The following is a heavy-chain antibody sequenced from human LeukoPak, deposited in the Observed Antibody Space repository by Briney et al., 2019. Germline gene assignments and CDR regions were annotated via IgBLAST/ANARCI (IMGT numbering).Heavy chain of an antibody. CDR3: ARGRLVVARLDY. D-gene: IGHD2-15*01. J-gene: IGHJ4*02. CDR2: LNHSGST. Sequence: KASETLSLTCTVSGGSISSYYWRWVSQPPGKGLEWSGELNHSGSTNYNTSLKSRVTISADTSKNQFSLMLRSVTGAATAVYYCARGRLVVARLDYWGEGTLVTVSS. CDR1: GGSISSYY. V-gene: IGHV4-34*01.